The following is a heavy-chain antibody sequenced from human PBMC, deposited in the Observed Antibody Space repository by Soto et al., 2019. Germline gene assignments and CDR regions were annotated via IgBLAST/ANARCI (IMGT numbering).Heavy chain of an antibody. Sequence: QVQLVQSGAEVKKPGASVKVSCKASGYTFTSYGISWVRRAPGQGLEWMGWISAYNGNTNYAQKLQGRVTMTTDTSTSTAYMELRSLRSDDTAVYYCARTTIPITGTTASVWTFDYWGQGTLVTVSS. J-gene: IGHJ4*02. CDR1: GYTFTSYG. CDR3: ARTTIPITGTTASVWTFDY. V-gene: IGHV1-18*01. CDR2: ISAYNGNT. D-gene: IGHD1-7*01.